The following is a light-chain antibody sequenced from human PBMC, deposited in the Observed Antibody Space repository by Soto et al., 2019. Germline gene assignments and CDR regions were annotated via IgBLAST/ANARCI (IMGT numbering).Light chain of an antibody. CDR2: AGS. J-gene: IGLJ2*01. Sequence: QSALTQPASVSGSPGQSITISCTGTSSDVGGYDFVSWYQQHPGKAPNLMIYAGSQRPSGVSKRFSGSKSGNTASLTISGLQAEDEADYYCCSYAGSSTVLFGGGTKRTVL. V-gene: IGLV2-23*01. CDR3: CSYAGSSTVL. CDR1: SSDVGGYDF.